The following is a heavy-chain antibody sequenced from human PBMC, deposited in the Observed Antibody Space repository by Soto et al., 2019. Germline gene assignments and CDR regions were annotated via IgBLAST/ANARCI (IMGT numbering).Heavy chain of an antibody. CDR3: AAFVVPAPRSTDFDF. CDR1: GISVSSNYNY. CDR2: LFYSGST. J-gene: IGHJ4*02. D-gene: IGHD2-15*01. Sequence: LSLTCTVSGISVSSNYNYWGCFRQSPGKGLDWIGNLFYSGSTFYNPSLRSRVTISADTSKNQFSLRLSSVTAADTAVYYCAAFVVPAPRSTDFDFWGQGTLVTVSS. V-gene: IGHV4-39*01.